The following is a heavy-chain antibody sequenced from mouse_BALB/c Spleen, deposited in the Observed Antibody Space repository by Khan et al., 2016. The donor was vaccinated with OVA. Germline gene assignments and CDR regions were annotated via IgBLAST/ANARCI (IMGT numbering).Heavy chain of an antibody. Sequence: QVQLQQSGAELARPGASVKLSCKASGYTFTDYYINWVKQRTGQGLEWIGEISPGSGDTYYNEKFKGKATLTADKSSSTVYMQLSSLTAEASAVYCGASRNYFGYTFAYWGQGTLVTVSA. J-gene: IGHJ3*01. V-gene: IGHV1-77*01. CDR2: ISPGSGDT. CDR1: GYTFTDYY. D-gene: IGHD1-2*01. CDR3: ASRNYFGYTFAY.